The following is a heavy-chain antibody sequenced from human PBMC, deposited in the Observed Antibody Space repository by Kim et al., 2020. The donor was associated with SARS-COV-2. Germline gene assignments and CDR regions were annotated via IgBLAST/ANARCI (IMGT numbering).Heavy chain of an antibody. CDR2: IYPSVST. V-gene: IGHV4-39*01. D-gene: IGHD3-10*01. Sequence: SETLSLTCTVSGGSISNNDYYWAWIRQPPGKGLDWIGTIYPSVSTFYSPSLKSRVTIFLDLSKNQFSLKLSSVTATDTAVYYCARRGYYFGSGLDPWGQGTLVTVSS. J-gene: IGHJ5*02. CDR3: ARRGYYFGSGLDP. CDR1: GGSISNNDYY.